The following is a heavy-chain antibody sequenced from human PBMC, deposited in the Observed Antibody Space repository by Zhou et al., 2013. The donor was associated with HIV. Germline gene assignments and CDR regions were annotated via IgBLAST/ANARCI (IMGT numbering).Heavy chain of an antibody. CDR3: ARDSTMVPWFDP. J-gene: IGHJ5*02. D-gene: IGHD3-10*01. CDR1: GYTFPSYG. CDR2: IIPMFGTA. V-gene: IGHV1-18*01. Sequence: QVQLVQSGAEVKKPGASVKVSCRASGYTFPSYGINWVRQAPGQGLEWMGGIIPMFGTANYPQKLQGRVTMTTDTSTSTAYMELRSLRSDDTAVYYCARDSTMVPWFDPWGQGTLVTVSS.